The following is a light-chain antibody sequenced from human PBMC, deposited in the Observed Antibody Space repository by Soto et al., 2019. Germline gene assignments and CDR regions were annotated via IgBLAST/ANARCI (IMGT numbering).Light chain of an antibody. J-gene: IGKJ4*01. CDR3: QQLNSYPLT. CDR1: ETISDY. CDR2: AAS. V-gene: IGKV1-17*01. Sequence: DIQMTQSPSSLSASVGDRVSITCRASETISDYLNWYQQKPGKAPKLLIYAASNLQSGVPSRFSGSGSGTEFTLTISSLQPEDFATYYCQQLNSYPLTFGGGTKVDI.